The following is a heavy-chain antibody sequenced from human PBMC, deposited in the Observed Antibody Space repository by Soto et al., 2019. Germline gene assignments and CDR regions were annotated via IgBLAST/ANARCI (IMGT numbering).Heavy chain of an antibody. CDR1: GFTFSSYA. CDR3: ARGLHDDSITWALDI. D-gene: IGHD1-1*01. Sequence: QVQLVESGGGLVQPGRSLRLSCAASGFTFSSYAMHWVRQPPGKGLSWVAVVSYDGSNKYYADSVEGRFTISRYNSKKPLYLQMNNLRSEDTAVYNCARGLHDDSITWALDICGQGTMVTVSS. V-gene: IGHV3-30-3*01. CDR2: VSYDGSNK. J-gene: IGHJ3*02.